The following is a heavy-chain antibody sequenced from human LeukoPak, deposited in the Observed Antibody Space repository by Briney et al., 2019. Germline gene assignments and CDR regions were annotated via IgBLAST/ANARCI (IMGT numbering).Heavy chain of an antibody. J-gene: IGHJ6*02. Sequence: GGSLRLSCAASGFTFTMFSMNWLRQAPGKGLEWIAFIRGRSDTTYYADSVQGRFTISRDNAEDSVYLQMNSLRAEDTALYYCAKDISWFGESMDVWGQGTTVTVSS. CDR3: AKDISWFGESMDV. CDR1: GFTFTMFS. V-gene: IGHV3-48*01. D-gene: IGHD3-10*01. CDR2: IRGRSDTT.